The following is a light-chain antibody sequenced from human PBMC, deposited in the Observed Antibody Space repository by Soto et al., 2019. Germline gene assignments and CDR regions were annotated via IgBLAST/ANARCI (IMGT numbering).Light chain of an antibody. J-gene: IGKJ1*01. CDR2: AAS. CDR3: QQYASWPKT. V-gene: IGKV3-15*01. Sequence: EIVMTQSPATLSVSPGERATLSCRASQSVSNNLVWYQQKPGQAPRLLIYAASTRATGIPARFSGSGSETEFTLTISRLQSEDLAVYSCQQYASWPKTFGQGTKVDI. CDR1: QSVSNN.